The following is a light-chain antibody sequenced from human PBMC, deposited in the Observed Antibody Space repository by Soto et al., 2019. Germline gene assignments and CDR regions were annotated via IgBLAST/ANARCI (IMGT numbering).Light chain of an antibody. J-gene: IGKJ1*01. CDR1: QSVSSN. CDR2: GAS. Sequence: IVMAHSPGTVSVSPGEIATVFGLASQSVSSNLAWYQQKPGQAPRLLIYGASTRATGVPDRFSGDGSGTDFTLTVTSLQSEDFGIYYCQQYTDWPTKFGQGTRVDIK. CDR3: QQYTDWPTK. V-gene: IGKV3-15*01.